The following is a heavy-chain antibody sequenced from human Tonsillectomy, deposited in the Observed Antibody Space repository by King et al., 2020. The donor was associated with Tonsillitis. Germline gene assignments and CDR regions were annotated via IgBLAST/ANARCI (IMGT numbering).Heavy chain of an antibody. CDR1: GFTFDDYA. Sequence: VQLVQSGGGLVPPGRSLRLSCAAPGFTFDDYAMHWVRQAPGKGLEWVSGISWDSGSIGYADSVKGRFTISRDNAQNSLYLQMNSLRTEDTALYYCTKGSSSYYYFYMDVWGKGATVTVSS. CDR2: ISWDSGSI. D-gene: IGHD6-6*01. V-gene: IGHV3-9*01. J-gene: IGHJ6*03. CDR3: TKGSSSYYYFYMDV.